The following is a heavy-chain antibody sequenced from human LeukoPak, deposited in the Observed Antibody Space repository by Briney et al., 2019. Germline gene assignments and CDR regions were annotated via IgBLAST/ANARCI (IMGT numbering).Heavy chain of an antibody. J-gene: IGHJ4*02. V-gene: IGHV3-74*01. Sequence: PGGSLRLSCAASGFTFSNYWIHWVRQAPGKGPVWVSHINSDGSGTSYADSVKGRFTVSRDNAKNTLHLQMNSLRVEDTAVYYCARGTSVAGSDYWGQGTLVTVSS. CDR1: GFTFSNYW. D-gene: IGHD6-19*01. CDR2: INSDGSGT. CDR3: ARGTSVAGSDY.